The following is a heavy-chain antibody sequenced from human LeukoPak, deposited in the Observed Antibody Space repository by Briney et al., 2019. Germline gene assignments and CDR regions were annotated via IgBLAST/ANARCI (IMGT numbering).Heavy chain of an antibody. D-gene: IGHD4-17*01. CDR2: ISGSGHRR. J-gene: IGHJ4*02. CDR3: AKDLFGDYDPY. CDR1: GFTFNSYS. V-gene: IGHV3-23*01. Sequence: GGSLRLSCAASGFTFNSYSMHWVRQAPGKGLEWVSGISGSGHRRYYADSVKGRFTISRDNSKNTLYVQMNGLRAEDTAIYYCAKDLFGDYDPYWGQGTLVTVSS.